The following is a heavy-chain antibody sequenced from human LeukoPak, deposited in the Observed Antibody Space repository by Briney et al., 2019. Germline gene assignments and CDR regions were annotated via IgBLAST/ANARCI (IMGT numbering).Heavy chain of an antibody. V-gene: IGHV1-2*02. Sequence: RASVKVSCKASGYTFTGYYMHWVRQAPGQGLEWMGWINPNSGGTNYAQKFQGRVTMTRDTSISTAYMELSRLRSDDTAVYYCARYSRGYDDNWFDPWGQGTLVTVSS. CDR3: ARYSRGYDDNWFDP. CDR2: INPNSGGT. J-gene: IGHJ5*02. CDR1: GYTFTGYY. D-gene: IGHD5-12*01.